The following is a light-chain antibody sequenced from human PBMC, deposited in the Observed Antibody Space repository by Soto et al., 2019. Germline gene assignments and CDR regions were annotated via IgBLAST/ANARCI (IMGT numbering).Light chain of an antibody. CDR2: EVS. CDR1: GSDVGNYVF. J-gene: IGLJ1*01. Sequence: QSALTQPASVSGSPGQSITISCTGTGSDVGNYVFVSWYQQYPGKAPKLIIFEVSNRPSGVSDRFSGSKSGSTASLSISGLQAEDEADYYCFSYTSTSTLVFGTGTKLTVL. CDR3: FSYTSTSTLV. V-gene: IGLV2-14*01.